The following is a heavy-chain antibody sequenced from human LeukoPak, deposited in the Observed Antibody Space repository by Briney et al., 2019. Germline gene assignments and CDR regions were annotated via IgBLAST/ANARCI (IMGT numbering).Heavy chain of an antibody. J-gene: IGHJ4*02. CDR2: IRYDGNNK. Sequence: PGGSLRLSCAASGFTFSSYGIHCVRQAPGKGLEGVAFIRYDGNNKYYADYVKGRFTISRDNSKNTLYLQMNSLRAEDTAVYYCAKDRSIAAAREFDYWGQGTLVTVSS. D-gene: IGHD6-13*01. CDR3: AKDRSIAAAREFDY. V-gene: IGHV3-30*02. CDR1: GFTFSSYG.